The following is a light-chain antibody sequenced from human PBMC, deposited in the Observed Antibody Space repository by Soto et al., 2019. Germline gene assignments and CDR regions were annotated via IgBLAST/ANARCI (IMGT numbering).Light chain of an antibody. CDR1: QGISSY. CDR2: AAS. Sequence: IQMTQSPSSLSASVGDRVTITCRASQGISSYLAWYQQKPGKAPKLLISAASTLQSGVPSRFSGSGSGTEFTLTISSLQPEDFATYYCQQLNSYPPTFGQGTKVDIK. V-gene: IGKV1-9*01. CDR3: QQLNSYPPT. J-gene: IGKJ1*01.